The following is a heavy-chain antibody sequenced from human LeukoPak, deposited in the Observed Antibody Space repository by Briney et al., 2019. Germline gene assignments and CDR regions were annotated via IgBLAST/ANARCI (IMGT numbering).Heavy chain of an antibody. CDR3: ASQDASIYSESSTSPTYSD. CDR2: IIPIFDSS. V-gene: IGHV1-69*13. D-gene: IGHD3-22*01. Sequence: ASVKVSCKASGGTFTNYAFNWVRQAPGQGLEWMGRIIPIFDSSHYAQRFQGRLTITPDESSTTAYMPLSSLTSDDTAVYYCASQDASIYSESSTSPTYSDWGQGTLVTVSS. J-gene: IGHJ4*02. CDR1: GGTFTNYA.